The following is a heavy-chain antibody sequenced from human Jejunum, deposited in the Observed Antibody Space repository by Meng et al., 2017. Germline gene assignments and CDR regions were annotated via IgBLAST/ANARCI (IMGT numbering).Heavy chain of an antibody. CDR1: GFSLSTSGVG. D-gene: IGHD2-15*01. CDR3: AQRRISGSPWDGGDFDY. Sequence: QITLKESGPSRVKPTQTLALTCTFSGFSLSTSGVGVGWIRQSTGKALEWLAVIYWDNDKRYSPSLKNRLTIDKDTSKNEVVLTMTNMDPVDTATYYCAQRRISGSPWDGGDFDYWGQGTLVTVSS. J-gene: IGHJ4*02. CDR2: IYWDNDK. V-gene: IGHV2-5*02.